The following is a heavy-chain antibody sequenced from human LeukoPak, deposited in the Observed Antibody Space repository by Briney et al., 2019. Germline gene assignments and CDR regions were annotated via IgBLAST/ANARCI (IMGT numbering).Heavy chain of an antibody. D-gene: IGHD6-13*01. J-gene: IGHJ4*02. V-gene: IGHV4-4*07. CDR1: GGSISSYY. Sequence: SETLSLTCTASGGSISSYYWSWIRQPAGKGLEWIGRIYTSGSTNYNPSLKSRVTMSVDTSKNQFSLKLSSVTAADTAVYYCAREGKQLVPFDYWGQGTLVTVSS. CDR3: AREGKQLVPFDY. CDR2: IYTSGST.